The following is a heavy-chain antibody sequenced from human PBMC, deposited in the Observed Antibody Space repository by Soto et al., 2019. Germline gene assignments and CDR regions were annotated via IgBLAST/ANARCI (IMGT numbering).Heavy chain of an antibody. CDR3: ARLVYDTRLNYMYFDF. J-gene: IGHJ4*02. CDR1: GVSISNGNW. Sequence: XGTLCLTCAVSGVSISNGNWWTCVRQTPQRGLEYIGEIFHDGTANYYPSFERRVAISVDTSKNQFSLKLTSVTAADTAIYFCARLVYDTRLNYMYFDFWGQGALVTVSS. V-gene: IGHV4-4*01. CDR2: IFHDGTA. D-gene: IGHD2-8*01.